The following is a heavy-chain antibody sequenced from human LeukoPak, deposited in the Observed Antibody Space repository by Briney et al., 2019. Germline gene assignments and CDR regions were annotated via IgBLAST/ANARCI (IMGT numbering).Heavy chain of an antibody. V-gene: IGHV3-66*01. CDR1: GFTVSNSNY. D-gene: IGHD3-16*01. CDR3: AREISRFGI. J-gene: IGHJ4*02. Sequence: GGSLRLSCAASGFTVSNSNYMNWVRQAPGKGLEWVSGIYTGGTTYYTDSVKGRFTISRDNPNNTLYLQMHSLRAEDTAVYYCAREISRFGIWGQGTLVTVSS. CDR2: IYTGGTT.